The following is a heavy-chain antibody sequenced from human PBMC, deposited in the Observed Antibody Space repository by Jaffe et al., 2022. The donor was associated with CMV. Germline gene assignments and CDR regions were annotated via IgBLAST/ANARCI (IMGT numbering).Heavy chain of an antibody. CDR3: AKDKGSSWPGGYYYYGMDV. V-gene: IGHV3-43*01. J-gene: IGHJ6*02. CDR1: GFTFDDYT. Sequence: EVQLVESGGVVVQPGGSLRLSCAASGFTFDDYTMHWVRQAPGKGLEWVSLISWDGGSTYYADSVKGRFTISRDNSKNSLYLQMNSLRTEDTALYYCAKDKGSSWPGGYYYYGMDVWGQGTTVTVSS. D-gene: IGHD6-13*01. CDR2: ISWDGGST.